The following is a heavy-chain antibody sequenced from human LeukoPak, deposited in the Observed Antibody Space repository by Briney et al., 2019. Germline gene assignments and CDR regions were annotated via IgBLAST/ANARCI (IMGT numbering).Heavy chain of an antibody. CDR3: ARTSKVTSVMDI. V-gene: IGHV3-13*04. Sequence: GGSLRLSCAASGFTFSSYDMHWVRQATGKVLEWVSAIDTAGNTFYPGSVKGRFTISRENAKDSLYLQMNNVRAGDTALYFCARTSKVTSVMDIWGQGTMVTVSS. CDR2: IDTAGNT. D-gene: IGHD3-16*01. CDR1: GFTFSSYD. J-gene: IGHJ3*02.